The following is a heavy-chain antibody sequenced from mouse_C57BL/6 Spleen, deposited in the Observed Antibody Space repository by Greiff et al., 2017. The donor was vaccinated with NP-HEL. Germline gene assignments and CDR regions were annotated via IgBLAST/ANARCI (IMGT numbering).Heavy chain of an antibody. J-gene: IGHJ3*01. Sequence: VKLQQPGAELVMPGASVKLSCKASGYTFTSYWMHWVKQRPGQGLEWIGEIDPSDSYTNYNQKFKGKSTLTVDKSSSTAYMQLSSLTSEDSAVYYCARWDGNPWFAYWGQGTLVTVSA. CDR3: ARWDGNPWFAY. V-gene: IGHV1-69*01. D-gene: IGHD2-1*01. CDR2: IDPSDSYT. CDR1: GYTFTSYW.